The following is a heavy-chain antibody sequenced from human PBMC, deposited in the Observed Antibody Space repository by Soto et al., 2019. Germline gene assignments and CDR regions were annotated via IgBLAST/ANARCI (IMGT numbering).Heavy chain of an antibody. J-gene: IGHJ6*02. D-gene: IGHD3-3*01. CDR3: AREGPVGGSGYPYYYYGMDV. V-gene: IGHV3-30-3*01. CDR1: GFTFSSYA. CDR2: ISYDGSNK. Sequence: PGGSLRLSCAASGFTFSSYAMRWVRQAPGKGLEWVAVISYDGSNKYYADSVKGRFTISRDNPKNTLYLQMNSLRAEDTAVYYCAREGPVGGSGYPYYYYGMDVWGQGTTVTVSS.